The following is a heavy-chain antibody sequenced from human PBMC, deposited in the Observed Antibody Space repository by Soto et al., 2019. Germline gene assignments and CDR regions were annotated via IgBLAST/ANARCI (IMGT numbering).Heavy chain of an antibody. CDR1: GFTFSSYW. J-gene: IGHJ4*02. CDR2: IKKDGSET. Sequence: EVQLVESGGGLVQPGGSLRLSCAASGFTFSSYWMSWVRQAPGMGLEWLAIIKKDGSETHYVDAVKGRFTISRENAKNPLFLQMNSLRTDATAVYYCARGGGWESDYWGQGTLVTVSS. D-gene: IGHD1-26*01. V-gene: IGHV3-7*03. CDR3: ARGGGWESDY.